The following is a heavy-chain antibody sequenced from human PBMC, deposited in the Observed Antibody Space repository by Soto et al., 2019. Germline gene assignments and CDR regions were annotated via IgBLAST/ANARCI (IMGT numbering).Heavy chain of an antibody. V-gene: IGHV1-69*01. CDR2: IIPISGTA. J-gene: IGHJ6*02. CDR1: GGTFSSYA. D-gene: IGHD2-2*01. Sequence: QVQLVQSGAEVKKPGSSVKVSCKASGGTFSSYAISWVRQAPGQGLEWMGGIIPISGTANYAQKFQGRVTITADEFTSTAYMELSSLRSEDTAVYYCARSQGSRTSLEIYYYYYYGMDVWGQGTTVTASS. CDR3: ARSQGSRTSLEIYYYYYYGMDV.